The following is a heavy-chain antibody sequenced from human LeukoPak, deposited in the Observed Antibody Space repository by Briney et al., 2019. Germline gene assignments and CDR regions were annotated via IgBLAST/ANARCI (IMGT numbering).Heavy chain of an antibody. CDR2: IYYSGST. Sequence: SETLSLTCTVSGGSISSSSYYWGWIRQPPGKGLEWIGSIYYSGSTYYNPSLKSRVTISVDTSKNQFSLKLTSVTAADTAVYYCARDRELGYWGQGTLVTVSS. V-gene: IGHV4-39*07. J-gene: IGHJ4*02. D-gene: IGHD3-10*01. CDR3: ARDRELGY. CDR1: GGSISSSSYY.